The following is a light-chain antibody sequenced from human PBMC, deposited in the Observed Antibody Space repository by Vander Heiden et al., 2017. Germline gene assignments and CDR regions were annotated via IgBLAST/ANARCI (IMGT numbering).Light chain of an antibody. CDR2: NNN. CDR3: AAWDDGLNGL. Sequence: SVLTQPPSASGTPGQRVTISCSGSSANIGTKAVNWYQHLPGTAPKLLIYNNNPRPSGVPGRFSGSKSGTSASLVISGLQSVDEADYYCAAWDDGLNGLFGGGTKLTVL. V-gene: IGLV1-44*01. CDR1: SANIGTKA. J-gene: IGLJ3*02.